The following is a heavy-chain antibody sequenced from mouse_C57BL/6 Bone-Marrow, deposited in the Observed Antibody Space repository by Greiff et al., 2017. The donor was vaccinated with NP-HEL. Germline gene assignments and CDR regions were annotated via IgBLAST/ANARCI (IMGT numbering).Heavy chain of an antibody. CDR3: ARGTPYYGSSLYYAMDY. Sequence: QVHVKQPGAELVRPGSSVKLSCKASGYTFTSYWMHWVKQRPIQGLEWIGNIDPSDSETHYNQKFKDKATLTVDKSSSTAYMQLSSLTSEDSAVYYCARGTPYYGSSLYYAMDYWGQGTSVTVSS. CDR1: GYTFTSYW. D-gene: IGHD1-1*01. V-gene: IGHV1-52*01. J-gene: IGHJ4*01. CDR2: IDPSDSET.